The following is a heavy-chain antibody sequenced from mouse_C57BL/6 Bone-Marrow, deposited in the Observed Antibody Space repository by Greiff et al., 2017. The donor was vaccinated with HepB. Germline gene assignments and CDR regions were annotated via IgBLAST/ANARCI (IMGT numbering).Heavy chain of an antibody. V-gene: IGHV1-52*01. CDR2: IDPSDSDT. CDR1: GYTFTSYW. J-gene: IGHJ3*01. Sequence: QVQLQQPGAELVRPGSSVKLSCKASGYTFTSYWMHWVKQRPIQGLEWIGNIDPSDSDTHYNQKFKDKATLTVDKSSSTAYMQLSSLTSEDSAVYYCASLFAYWGQGTLVTVSA. CDR3: ASLFAY.